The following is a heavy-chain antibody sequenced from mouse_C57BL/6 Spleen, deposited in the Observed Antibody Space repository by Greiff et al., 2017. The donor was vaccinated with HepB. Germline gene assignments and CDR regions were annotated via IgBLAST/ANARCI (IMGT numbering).Heavy chain of an antibody. CDR1: GYSITSGYY. CDR2: ISYDGSN. D-gene: IGHD1-1*01. Sequence: EVQLQQSGPGLVKPSQSLSLTCSVTGYSITSGYYWNWIRQFPGNKLEWMGYISYDGSNNYNPSLKNRISITRDTSKNQFFLKLNSVTTEDTATYYCASYYGSSPWFAYWGQGTLVTVSA. V-gene: IGHV3-6*01. CDR3: ASYYGSSPWFAY. J-gene: IGHJ3*01.